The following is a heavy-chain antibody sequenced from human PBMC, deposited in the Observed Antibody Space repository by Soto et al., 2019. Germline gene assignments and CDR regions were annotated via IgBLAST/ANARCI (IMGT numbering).Heavy chain of an antibody. Sequence: SVKVSCKASGGTFSSYAISWVRQAPGQGLEWMGGIIPIFGTANYAQKFQGRVAITADESTSTAYMERSSLRSEDTAVYYCARDRASDGYNLFDYWGQGTLVTVSS. V-gene: IGHV1-69*13. CDR2: IIPIFGTA. CDR1: GGTFSSYA. D-gene: IGHD5-12*01. J-gene: IGHJ4*02. CDR3: ARDRASDGYNLFDY.